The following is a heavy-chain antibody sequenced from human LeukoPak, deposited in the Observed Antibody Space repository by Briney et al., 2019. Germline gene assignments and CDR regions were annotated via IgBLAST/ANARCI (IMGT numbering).Heavy chain of an antibody. Sequence: GGSLRLSCAASGFTFGNYAMTWVRQAPGKGLEWVSTISDGGAATYYADSVKGRFTISRDNSKNTLSLQMNSLRAEDTAVYYCAKALNVLVPSTSRWFDPWGQGTLVTVSS. V-gene: IGHV3-23*01. CDR3: AKALNVLVPSTSRWFDP. J-gene: IGHJ5*02. CDR2: ISDGGAAT. D-gene: IGHD2-2*01. CDR1: GFTFGNYA.